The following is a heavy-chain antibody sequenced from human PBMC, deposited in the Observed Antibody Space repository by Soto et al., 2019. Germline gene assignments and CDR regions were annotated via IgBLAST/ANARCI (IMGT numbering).Heavy chain of an antibody. D-gene: IGHD5-12*01. Sequence: QVQLQESGPGLVKPSETLSLTCTVSGGSISSYYWSWIRQPPGKGLEWIGYIYYSGSTNYNPSLKSRVTISVDTSKNQFSLKLSSVTAADTAVYYCARRGGYDSLVWFDPWGQGTLVTVSS. J-gene: IGHJ5*02. CDR3: ARRGGYDSLVWFDP. CDR1: GGSISSYY. V-gene: IGHV4-59*01. CDR2: IYYSGST.